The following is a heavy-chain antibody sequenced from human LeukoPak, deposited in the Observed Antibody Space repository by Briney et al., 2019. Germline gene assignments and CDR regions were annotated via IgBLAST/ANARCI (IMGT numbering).Heavy chain of an antibody. CDR3: ARDLCSSTSCYWGYYYYGMDV. J-gene: IGHJ6*02. CDR2: ISSSSSYI. CDR1: GFTFSSYS. D-gene: IGHD2-2*01. Sequence: GSLRLSCAASGFTFSSYSMNWVRQAPGKGLEWVSSISSSSSYIYYADSVKGRFTISRDNAKNSLYLQMNSLRAEDTAVYYCARDLCSSTSCYWGYYYYGMDVWGQGTTVTVSS. V-gene: IGHV3-21*01.